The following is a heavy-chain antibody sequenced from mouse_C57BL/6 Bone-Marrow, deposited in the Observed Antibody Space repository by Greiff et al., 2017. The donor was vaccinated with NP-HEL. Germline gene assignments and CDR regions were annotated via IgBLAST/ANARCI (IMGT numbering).Heavy chain of an antibody. CDR3: KGGYFDV. CDR2: IRLKSDNYAT. Sequence: EVKVEESGGGLVQPGGSMKLSCVASGFTFSNYWMNWVRQSPEKGLEWVAQIRLKSDNYATHYAESVKGRFTISRDDSKSSVYLQMNNLRAEDTGIYYCKGGYFDVWGTGTTVTVSS. J-gene: IGHJ1*03. V-gene: IGHV6-3*01. CDR1: GFTFSNYW.